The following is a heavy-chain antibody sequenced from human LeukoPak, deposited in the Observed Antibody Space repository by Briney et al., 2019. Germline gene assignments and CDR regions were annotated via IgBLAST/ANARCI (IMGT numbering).Heavy chain of an antibody. CDR3: ARDSPAVAGLFDY. D-gene: IGHD6-19*01. CDR1: GGSISSGNYY. Sequence: SQTLSLTCTVSGGSISSGNYYWSWIRQPAGRGLEWIGRIYPSGYTNYNPSLKSRVTISVDTSKNHFSLKLSSVTAADTAVYFCARDSPAVAGLFDYWGQGTLVTVSS. V-gene: IGHV4-61*02. J-gene: IGHJ4*02. CDR2: IYPSGYT.